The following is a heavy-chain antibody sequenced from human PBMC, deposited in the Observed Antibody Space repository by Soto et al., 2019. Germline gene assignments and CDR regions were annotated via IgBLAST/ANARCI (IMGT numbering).Heavy chain of an antibody. CDR1: GFTFSSYA. V-gene: IGHV3-30-3*01. CDR3: ARDRDYYFAY. Sequence: QVQLVEFGGGVVQPGRSLRLSCAASGFTFSSYAMHWVRQAPGKGLEWVAVISYDESNKYYADSVKGRFTISRDNSKNTLYLQMNSLRAEDTAVYYCARDRDYYFAYWGQGTLVTVSS. CDR2: ISYDESNK. J-gene: IGHJ4*02.